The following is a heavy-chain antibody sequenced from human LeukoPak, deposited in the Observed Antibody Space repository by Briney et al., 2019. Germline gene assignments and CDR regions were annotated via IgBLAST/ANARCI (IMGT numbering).Heavy chain of an antibody. V-gene: IGHV3-30*18. Sequence: GGSLRLSCAASGFTFGSYGMHWVRQAPGKGLEWVASISYDGSEIYYAESVKGRFTISRDNSKQTLYIQTNSLRAEDTAVYSCAKDREGRGYNYGTFFDSWGQGTLVTVSS. CDR2: ISYDGSEI. CDR1: GFTFGSYG. D-gene: IGHD5-18*01. J-gene: IGHJ4*02. CDR3: AKDREGRGYNYGTFFDS.